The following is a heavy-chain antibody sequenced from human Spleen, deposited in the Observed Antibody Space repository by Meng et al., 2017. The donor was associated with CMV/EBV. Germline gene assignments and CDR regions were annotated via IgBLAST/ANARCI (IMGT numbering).Heavy chain of an antibody. Sequence: GESLKISCETSGYTFTSFYIGWVRQLPGKGLEWMGAVYPDDSETRYSPSFEGQVTIAADKSISTAYLQWNSLKAADTAMYYCARHLVGGTGAYYFTHWSQGTLVTVSS. V-gene: IGHV5-51*01. CDR1: GYTFTSFY. CDR2: VYPDDSET. CDR3: ARHLVGGTGAYYFTH. J-gene: IGHJ4*02. D-gene: IGHD1-26*01.